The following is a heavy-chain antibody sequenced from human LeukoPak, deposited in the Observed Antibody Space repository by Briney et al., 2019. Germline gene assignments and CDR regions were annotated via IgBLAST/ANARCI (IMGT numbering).Heavy chain of an antibody. V-gene: IGHV4-59*01. J-gene: IGHJ4*02. Sequence: SSETLSLTCTVSGGSISSYYWSWIRQPPGKGLEWIGYIYYSGSTNYNPSLKSRVTISVDTSKNQFSLRLSSVTAADTAVYYCARVTGYVMEDYFDYWGQGTLVTVSS. D-gene: IGHD6-13*01. CDR3: ARVTGYVMEDYFDY. CDR2: IYYSGST. CDR1: GGSISSYY.